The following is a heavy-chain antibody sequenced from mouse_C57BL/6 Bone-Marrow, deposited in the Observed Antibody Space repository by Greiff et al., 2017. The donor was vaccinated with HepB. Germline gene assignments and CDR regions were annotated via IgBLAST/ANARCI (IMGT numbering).Heavy chain of an antibody. J-gene: IGHJ1*03. Sequence: DVKLVESGPSLVRPSQTLSLTCTVTGFSINSDCYWIWIRQFPGNKLEYIGYTFYSGITYYNPSLESRTYITRDTSKNHFSLKLSSVTTEDTATYYCARRGLWLLPYWYFDVWGTGTTVTVSS. CDR3: ARRGLWLLPYWYFDV. CDR1: GFSINSDCY. V-gene: IGHV3-3*01. D-gene: IGHD2-3*01. CDR2: TFYSGIT.